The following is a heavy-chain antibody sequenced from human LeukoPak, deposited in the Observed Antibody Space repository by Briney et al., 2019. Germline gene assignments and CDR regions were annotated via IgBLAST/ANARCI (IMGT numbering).Heavy chain of an antibody. Sequence: GGSLRLSCAASGFTFSSYTMNWVRQAPGKGLEWVSSISSSSGYIYYADSVKGRFTISRDNAKNSLYLQMNSLRAEDTAVYYCARVNSGYSSGWYLDWFDPWGQGTLVTVSS. CDR3: ARVNSGYSSGWYLDWFDP. V-gene: IGHV3-21*01. CDR1: GFTFSSYT. CDR2: ISSSSGYI. J-gene: IGHJ5*02. D-gene: IGHD6-19*01.